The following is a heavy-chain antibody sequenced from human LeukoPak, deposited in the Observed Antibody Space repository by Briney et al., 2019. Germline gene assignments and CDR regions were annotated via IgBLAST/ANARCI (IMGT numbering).Heavy chain of an antibody. CDR2: IIGSGSST. D-gene: IGHD6-25*01. J-gene: IGHJ4*02. CDR1: GFTFSSYT. V-gene: IGHV3-23*01. Sequence: GGSLRLSCAASGFTFSSYTMTWVRQAPGKGLEWISCIIGSGSSTYYADSVKGRFTISRDNFQNTLYLQMNSLRAEDTAVYYCAKGKRLLDYWSQGTLVTVSS. CDR3: AKGKRLLDY.